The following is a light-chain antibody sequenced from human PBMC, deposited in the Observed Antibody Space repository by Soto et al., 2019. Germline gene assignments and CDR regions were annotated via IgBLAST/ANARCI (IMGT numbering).Light chain of an antibody. CDR1: SGYSNYK. V-gene: IGLV9-49*01. CDR3: GADHGSGSNFVSYVV. Sequence: QSVLTQPPSASASLGASVTLTCTLSSGYSNYKVDWYQQRPGKGPRFVMRVGTGGIVGSKGDGIPDRFSVLGSGLNRYLTIKNIQEEDESDYHCGADHGSGSNFVSYVVFGGGTQLTVL. CDR2: VGTGGIVG. J-gene: IGLJ2*01.